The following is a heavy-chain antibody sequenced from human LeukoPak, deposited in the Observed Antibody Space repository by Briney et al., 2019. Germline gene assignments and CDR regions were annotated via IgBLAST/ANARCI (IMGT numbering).Heavy chain of an antibody. J-gene: IGHJ3*02. CDR1: GFTFSSHA. Sequence: GGSLRLSCAASGFTFSSHAMSWVRQAPGKGLEWVSAISGSGGSTYYADSVKGRFTISRDNSKNTLYLQMNSLRAEDTAVYYCAKYGYGPTDAFDIWGQGTMVTVSS. CDR2: ISGSGGST. CDR3: AKYGYGPTDAFDI. V-gene: IGHV3-23*01. D-gene: IGHD5-18*01.